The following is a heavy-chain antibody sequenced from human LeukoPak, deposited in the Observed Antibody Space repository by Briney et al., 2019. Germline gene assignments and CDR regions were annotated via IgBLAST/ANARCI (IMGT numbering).Heavy chain of an antibody. V-gene: IGHV1-69*05. CDR3: ARGTVYDSSGYYSR. J-gene: IGHJ4*02. CDR1: GGTFSSYA. CDR2: IIPIFGTA. Sequence: EASVKVSCRASGGTFSSYAISWVRQAPGQGLEWVGGIIPIFGTANYAQKFQGRVTITTDESTSTAYMELSSLRSEDTAVYYCARGTVYDSSGYYSRWGQGTLVTVSS. D-gene: IGHD3-22*01.